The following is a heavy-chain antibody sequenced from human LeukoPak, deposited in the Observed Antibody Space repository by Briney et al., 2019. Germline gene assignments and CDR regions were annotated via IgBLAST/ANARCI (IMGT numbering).Heavy chain of an antibody. Sequence: SSETLSLTCAVYGGSFSGYYWSWIRQPPGKGLEWIGEINHSGSTNYNPSLKSRVTISVDTSKNKFSLKLSSVTAADTAVYYCARGLLRGYRYGYRARWFDPWGQGTLVTVSS. J-gene: IGHJ5*02. V-gene: IGHV4-34*01. CDR2: INHSGST. D-gene: IGHD5-18*01. CDR1: GGSFSGYY. CDR3: ARGLLRGYRYGYRARWFDP.